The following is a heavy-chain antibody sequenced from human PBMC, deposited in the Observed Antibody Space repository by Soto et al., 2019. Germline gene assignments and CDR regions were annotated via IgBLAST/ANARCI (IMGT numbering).Heavy chain of an antibody. D-gene: IGHD6-13*01. CDR1: GGTFSSYA. V-gene: IGHV1-69*06. J-gene: IGHJ4*02. CDR3: ARVRQQLVLWGYFDY. CDR2: IIPIFGTA. Sequence: AASVKVSCKASGGTFSSYAISWVRQAPGQGLEWMGGIIPIFGTANYAQKFQGRVTITADKSTSTAYMELSSLRSEDTAVYYCARVRQQLVLWGYFDYWGQGTRVTVLL.